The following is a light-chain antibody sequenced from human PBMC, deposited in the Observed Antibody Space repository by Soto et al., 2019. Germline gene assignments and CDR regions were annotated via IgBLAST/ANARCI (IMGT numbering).Light chain of an antibody. V-gene: IGKV4-1*01. CDR2: WAS. Sequence: DIVMTQSPDSLAVSLGERATINCKSSQSVLYSSNNKNFSAWYQQKPGQPPKLLIYWASTRESGVPDRFSGSGSGTDFTLTISGLQAEDVAVYYCQQYYSTPQTFGPGTKVEIK. CDR3: QQYYSTPQT. CDR1: QSVLYSSNNKNF. J-gene: IGKJ3*01.